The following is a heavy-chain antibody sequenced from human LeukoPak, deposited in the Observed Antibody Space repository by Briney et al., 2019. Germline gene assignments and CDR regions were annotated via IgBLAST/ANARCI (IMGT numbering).Heavy chain of an antibody. Sequence: ASVKVSCKASGYTFTGYYMHWVRQAPGQGLEWMGWINPNSGGTNYAQKFQGWVTMIRDTSISTAYMELSRLRSDDTAVYYCARGSSGSYYNGSDYFDYWGQGTLVTVSS. CDR3: ARGSSGSYYNGSDYFDY. CDR1: GYTFTGYY. V-gene: IGHV1-2*04. J-gene: IGHJ4*02. D-gene: IGHD3-10*01. CDR2: INPNSGGT.